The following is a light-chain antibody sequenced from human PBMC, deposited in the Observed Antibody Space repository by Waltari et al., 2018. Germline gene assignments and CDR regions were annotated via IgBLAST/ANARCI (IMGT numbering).Light chain of an antibody. V-gene: IGLV4-69*01. CDR2: VNSDGSH. CDR1: SGQSSYA. CDR3: QTWDTGTHVV. J-gene: IGLJ2*01. Sequence: QLVLTQSPSASASLGASVKLTCTLSSGQSSYAIAWHQQQPEKGPRYLMKVNSDGSHNKGDGIPDRFSGSSSGAERFLTISSLQSEDEADYYCQTWDTGTHVVFGGGTKLTVL.